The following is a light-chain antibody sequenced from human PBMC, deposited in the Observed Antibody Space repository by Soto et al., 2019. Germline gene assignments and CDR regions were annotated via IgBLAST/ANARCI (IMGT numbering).Light chain of an antibody. Sequence: QSALAQPASVSGSSGQSITIYCTGTSSDVGSYNYVSWYQQHPGKAPKLIIYEVSYRPSGVSNRFSGSKSGNTASLTISGLQAEDEADYYCSSFTTTTTLVVFGGGTKLTVL. CDR1: SSDVGSYNY. J-gene: IGLJ2*01. CDR3: SSFTTTTTLVV. V-gene: IGLV2-14*01. CDR2: EVS.